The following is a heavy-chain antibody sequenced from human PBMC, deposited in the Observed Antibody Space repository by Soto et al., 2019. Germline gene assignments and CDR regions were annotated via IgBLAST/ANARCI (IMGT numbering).Heavy chain of an antibody. V-gene: IGHV4-31*03. CDR3: ARDRGYGDEFYYFDY. J-gene: IGHJ4*02. CDR1: GGSISSGGYY. CDR2: IYYSGST. D-gene: IGHD4-17*01. Sequence: PSETLSLTCTVSGGSISSGGYYWSWIRQHPGKGLEWIGYIYYSGSTYYNPSLKSRVTISVDTSKNQFSLKLSSVTAADTAVYYCARDRGYGDEFYYFDYWGQGTLVTVSS.